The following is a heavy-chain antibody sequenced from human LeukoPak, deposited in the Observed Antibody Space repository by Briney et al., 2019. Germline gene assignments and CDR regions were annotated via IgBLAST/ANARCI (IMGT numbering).Heavy chain of an antibody. J-gene: IGHJ4*02. Sequence: GGSLRLSCAASGFTFSSYGMHWVRQAPGKGLEWVAVIWYDGSNKYYADSVKGRFTISRDNSKNTLYLQMNSLRAEDTAVYYCARDDCSTTSGFDYWGQGTLVTVSS. D-gene: IGHD2-2*01. V-gene: IGHV3-33*01. CDR1: GFTFSSYG. CDR2: IWYDGSNK. CDR3: ARDDCSTTSGFDY.